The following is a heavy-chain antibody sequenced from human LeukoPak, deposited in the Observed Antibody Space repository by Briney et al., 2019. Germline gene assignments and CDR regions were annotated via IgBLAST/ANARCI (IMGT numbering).Heavy chain of an antibody. CDR2: IYHSGST. CDR3: ARDGQVGATPYGAFDI. CDR1: GFTFSNFEM. V-gene: IGHV4-38-2*02. J-gene: IGHJ3*02. Sequence: AGGSLRLSCAASGFTFSNFEMNWVRQAPGKGLEWIGSIYHSGSTYYNPSLKSRVTISVDTSKNQFSLKLSSVTAADTAVYYCARDGQVGATPYGAFDIWGQGTMVTVSS. D-gene: IGHD1-26*01.